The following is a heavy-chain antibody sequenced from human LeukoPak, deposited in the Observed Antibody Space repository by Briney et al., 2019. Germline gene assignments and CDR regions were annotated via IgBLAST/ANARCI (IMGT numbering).Heavy chain of an antibody. CDR3: ARGVAPAHFDP. V-gene: IGHV3-66*02. CDR2: IYSGSST. J-gene: IGHJ5*02. CDR1: GFTVSSNY. Sequence: GGSLRLSCAASGFTVSSNYMTWVRQAPGKGLEWVSVIYSGSSTYYTDSVKGQFTISRDNSKNTLYLQMNSLRTEDTAVYYCARGVAPAHFDPWGQGTLVTVSS. D-gene: IGHD5-12*01.